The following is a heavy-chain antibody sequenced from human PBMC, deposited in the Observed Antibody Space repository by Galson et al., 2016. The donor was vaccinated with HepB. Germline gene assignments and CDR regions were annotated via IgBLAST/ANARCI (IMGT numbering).Heavy chain of an antibody. CDR1: GSTFSDYF. CDR2: ISSTDYT. J-gene: IGHJ4*02. D-gene: IGHD3-3*01. CDR3: ASFHYDCWSGIDY. Sequence: SLRLSCAASGSTFSDYFMSWVRQAPGKGLEWVSYISSTDYTRYADSVKGRFPVSRDTAKNSLYLQMNSLRAEDTAVYYCASFHYDCWSGIDYWGQGTLVTGSS. V-gene: IGHV3-11*06.